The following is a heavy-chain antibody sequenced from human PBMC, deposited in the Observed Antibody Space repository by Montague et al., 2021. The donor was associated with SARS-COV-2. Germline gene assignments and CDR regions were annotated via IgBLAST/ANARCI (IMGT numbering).Heavy chain of an antibody. J-gene: IGHJ4*02. CDR2: IYYSGXT. CDR3: ARLLRSDYYGSGVWY. Sequence: SETLSLTCTVSGGSISSSSYYWGWIRQPPGKGLEWIGSIYYSGXTXYXXXXKXRVTISVDTSKNQFSLELRSVTAADTAVYYCARLLRSDYYGSGVWYWGQGTLVTVSS. CDR1: GGSISSSSYY. V-gene: IGHV4-39*01. D-gene: IGHD3-10*01.